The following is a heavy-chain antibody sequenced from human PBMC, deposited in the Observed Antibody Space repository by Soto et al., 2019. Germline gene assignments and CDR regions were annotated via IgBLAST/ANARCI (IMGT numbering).Heavy chain of an antibody. CDR3: ARTPDI. J-gene: IGHJ3*02. CDR2: IYHSGST. CDR1: GGSISSGGYS. Sequence: SSETLSLTCAVSGGSISSGGYSCNWIRQPPGKGLEWIGYIYHSGSTYYNPSLKSRVTISVDRSKNQFSLKLSSVTAADTAVYYCARTPDIWGQGTMVTVSS. V-gene: IGHV4-30-2*01.